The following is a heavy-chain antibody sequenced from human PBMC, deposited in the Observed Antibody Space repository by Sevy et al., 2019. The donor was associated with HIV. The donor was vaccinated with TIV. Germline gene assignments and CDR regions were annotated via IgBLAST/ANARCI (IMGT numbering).Heavy chain of an antibody. V-gene: IGHV4-39*01. CDR1: GGSVRSSPYY. CDR3: AASLPLNVVCSSTSCYGAFDY. CDR2: TYYSGST. J-gene: IGHJ4*02. Sequence: SETLSLTCSVSGGSVRSSPYYWGWIRQSPGKGLEWIGSTYYSGSTYYNPSLKSRVMISVDTSRSQFSLRQNSVTAADTAVYYCAASLPLNVVCSSTSCYGAFDYWGQGTAVTVSS. D-gene: IGHD2-2*01.